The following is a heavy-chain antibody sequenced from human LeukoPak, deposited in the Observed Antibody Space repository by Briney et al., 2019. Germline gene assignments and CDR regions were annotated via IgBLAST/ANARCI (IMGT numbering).Heavy chain of an antibody. D-gene: IGHD7-27*01. CDR2: INHSGST. Sequence: PSDTLSLTCAVYGGSFSGYYWSWIRQPPGKGLEWIGEINHSGSTNYNPSLKSRVTISVDTSKNQFSLKLSSVTAADTAVYYCARGDKLGSALYYMDVWGKGTTVTVSS. J-gene: IGHJ6*03. CDR1: GGSFSGYY. CDR3: ARGDKLGSALYYMDV. V-gene: IGHV4-34*01.